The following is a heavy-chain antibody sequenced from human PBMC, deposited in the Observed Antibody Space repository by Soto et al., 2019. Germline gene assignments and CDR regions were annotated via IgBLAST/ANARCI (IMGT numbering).Heavy chain of an antibody. Sequence: EVQLVESGGDLVQPGGSLRLSCAASAFTFSNYWMHWVRQAPGKGLVWVSRINGDGSSTIYADSVKGRFTISRDNAKNTLYRQMAGLRAEDTAVYYCARDDYVLRFDPWGQGTLVTVSS. CDR1: AFTFSNYW. CDR3: ARDDYVLRFDP. J-gene: IGHJ5*02. D-gene: IGHD3-10*02. V-gene: IGHV3-74*01. CDR2: INGDGSST.